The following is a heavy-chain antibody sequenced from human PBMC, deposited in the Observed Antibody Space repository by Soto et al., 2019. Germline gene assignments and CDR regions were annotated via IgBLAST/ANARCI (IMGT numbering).Heavy chain of an antibody. D-gene: IGHD4-4*01. CDR1: SDSISSSRW. Sequence: PSETLSLICAVSSDSISSSRWWSWVRQPPGKGLEWIGEIYHSGSTNYNPSLKSRVTISVDKSKNQFSLKMTSLTAADTAVYYCARGGDYRFDYWGQGTQVTVSS. J-gene: IGHJ4*02. CDR2: IYHSGST. CDR3: ARGGDYRFDY. V-gene: IGHV4-4*02.